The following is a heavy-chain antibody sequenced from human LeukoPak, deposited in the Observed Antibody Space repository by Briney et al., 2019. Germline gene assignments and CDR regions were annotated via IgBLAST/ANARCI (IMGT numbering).Heavy chain of an antibody. Sequence: GGSLTLSCAASGFTFSSYSMNWVRQAPGKGLEWVSSISSSSSYIYYADSVKGRFTISRDNAKNSLYLQMNSLRAEDTAVYYCARVTDYGDYLDAFDIWGQGTMVTVSS. V-gene: IGHV3-21*01. CDR3: ARVTDYGDYLDAFDI. J-gene: IGHJ3*02. D-gene: IGHD4-17*01. CDR2: ISSSSSYI. CDR1: GFTFSSYS.